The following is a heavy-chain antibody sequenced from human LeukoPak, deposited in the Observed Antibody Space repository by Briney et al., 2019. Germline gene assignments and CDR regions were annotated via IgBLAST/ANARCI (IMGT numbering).Heavy chain of an antibody. J-gene: IGHJ4*02. CDR1: GFTFSSSW. D-gene: IGHD1-26*01. V-gene: IGHV3-74*01. CDR2: INKDGSVT. CDR3: VKVRGRARVGYFDY. Sequence: PGGSLRLSYAAAGFTFSSSWIHWVRHAPGEGLVWVSRINKDGSVTDYAESVKGRFSISRDNAKNTLYLQMNSLRVEDTAIYYCVKVRGRARVGYFDYWGQGTLVTVSS.